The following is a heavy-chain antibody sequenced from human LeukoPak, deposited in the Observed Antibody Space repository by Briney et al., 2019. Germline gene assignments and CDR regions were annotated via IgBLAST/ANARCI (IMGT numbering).Heavy chain of an antibody. CDR1: DGSISSSSYY. J-gene: IGHJ4*02. D-gene: IGHD2-15*01. Sequence: SETLSLTCTVSDGSISSSSYYWVWIRQPPGKGLEWIGSLHYSGGTYYNPSLKSRDTISVDTSKNQFSLQLSSVTAADTAVYYCASHSAVAALIDFWGQGTLVTVSS. CDR2: LHYSGGT. V-gene: IGHV4-39*07. CDR3: ASHSAVAALIDF.